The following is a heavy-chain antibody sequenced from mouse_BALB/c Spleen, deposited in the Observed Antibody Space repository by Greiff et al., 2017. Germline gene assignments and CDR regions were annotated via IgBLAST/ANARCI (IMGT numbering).Heavy chain of an antibody. V-gene: IGHV2-9*02. CDR3: ARDRDYYGSSYRFAY. CDR1: GFSLTSYG. Sequence: VKVVESGPGLVAPSQSLSITCTVSGFSLTSYGVHWVRQPPGKGLEWLGVIWAGGSTNYNSALMSRLSISKDNSKSQVFLKMNSLQTDDTAMYYCARDRDYYGSSYRFAYWGQGTLVTVSA. CDR2: IWAGGST. J-gene: IGHJ3*01. D-gene: IGHD1-1*01.